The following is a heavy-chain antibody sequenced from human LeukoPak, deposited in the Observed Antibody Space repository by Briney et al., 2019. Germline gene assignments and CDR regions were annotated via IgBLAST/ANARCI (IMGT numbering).Heavy chain of an antibody. J-gene: IGHJ4*02. D-gene: IGHD6-13*01. V-gene: IGHV4-34*01. CDR2: INHSGST. CDR1: GGSFSGYY. Sequence: ETLSLTCAVYGGSFSGYYWSWIRQPPGKGLEWIGEINHSGSTNYNPSLKSRVTISVDTSKNQFSLKLSSVTAADTAVYYCARYSSSWYLDNFFDYWGQGTLVTVSS. CDR3: ARYSSSWYLDNFFDY.